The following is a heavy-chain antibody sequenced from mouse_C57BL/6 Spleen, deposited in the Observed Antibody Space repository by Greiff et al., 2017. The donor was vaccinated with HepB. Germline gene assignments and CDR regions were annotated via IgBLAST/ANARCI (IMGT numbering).Heavy chain of an antibody. CDR2: ISSGGSYT. Sequence: EVQLVESGGDLVKPGGSLKLSCAASGFTFSSYGMSWVRQTPDKRLEWVATISSGGSYTYYPDSVKGRFTISSDNAKNTLYLQMSSLKSEDTAMYYCAIRGITTVVAHFDYWGQGTTLTVSS. CDR3: AIRGITTVVAHFDY. V-gene: IGHV5-6*01. D-gene: IGHD1-1*01. J-gene: IGHJ2*01. CDR1: GFTFSSYG.